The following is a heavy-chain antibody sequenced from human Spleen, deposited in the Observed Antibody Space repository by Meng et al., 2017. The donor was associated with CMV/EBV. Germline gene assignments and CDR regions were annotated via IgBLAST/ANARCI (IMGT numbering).Heavy chain of an antibody. J-gene: IGHJ4*02. D-gene: IGHD4-17*01. CDR1: GFTFNNAW. V-gene: IGHV3-15*01. CDR2: IKSKIDGGTT. CDR3: TTDRHGDYENYFDY. Sequence: GGSLRLSCAASGFTFNNAWMSWVRQAPGKGLEWVGRIKSKIDGGTTDNAAPVKGRFSISRDDSKNTLYLQMNSLKTEDTAVYYCTTDRHGDYENYFDYWGQGTLVTVSS.